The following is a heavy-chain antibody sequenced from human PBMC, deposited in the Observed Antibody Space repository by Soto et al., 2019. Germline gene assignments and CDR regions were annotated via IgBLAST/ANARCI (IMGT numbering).Heavy chain of an antibody. V-gene: IGHV3-9*01. CDR3: AKNKGSWGYSYGLQFIFDY. Sequence: GGSLRLSCAASGFTFDDYAMHWVRQAPGKGLEWVSGISWNSGSIGYADSVKGRFTISRDNAKNSLYLQMNSLRAEDTALYYCAKNKGSWGYSYGLQFIFDYWGQGTLVTVSS. D-gene: IGHD5-18*01. CDR1: GFTFDDYA. J-gene: IGHJ4*02. CDR2: ISWNSGSI.